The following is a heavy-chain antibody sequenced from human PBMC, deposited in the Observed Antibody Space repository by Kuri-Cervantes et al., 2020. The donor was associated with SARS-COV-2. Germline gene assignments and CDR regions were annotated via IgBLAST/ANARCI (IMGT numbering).Heavy chain of an antibody. J-gene: IGHJ1*01. D-gene: IGHD2-15*01. Sequence: GESLKISCAGSGFTFSSYGMHWVRQAPGKGLEWVAVIWYDGSNKYYADSVKGRFTISRDNSKNTLYLQMNSLRAEDTAVYYCAKWGGYCSGGSCSLPFQHWGQGTLVTVSS. CDR1: GFTFSSYG. CDR2: IWYDGSNK. CDR3: AKWGGYCSGGSCSLPFQH. V-gene: IGHV3-33*06.